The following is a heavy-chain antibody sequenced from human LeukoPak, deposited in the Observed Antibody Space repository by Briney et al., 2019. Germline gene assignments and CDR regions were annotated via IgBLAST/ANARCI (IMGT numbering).Heavy chain of an antibody. CDR2: INPNSGGT. Sequence: GASVTVSCKASGYTFTGYYMHWVRQAPGQGLEWMGWINPNSGGTNYAQKFQGRVTMTRDTSISTAYMELSRLRSDDTAVYYCARVEDYYDSSSYLEGAFDIWGQGTMVTVSS. CDR3: ARVEDYYDSSSYLEGAFDI. CDR1: GYTFTGYY. D-gene: IGHD3-22*01. V-gene: IGHV1-2*02. J-gene: IGHJ3*02.